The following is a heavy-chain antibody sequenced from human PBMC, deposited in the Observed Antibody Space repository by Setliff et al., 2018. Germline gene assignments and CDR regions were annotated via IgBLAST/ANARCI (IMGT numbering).Heavy chain of an antibody. CDR2: IYTSGST. CDR1: GGSVSSGSYC. Sequence: PSETLSLTCTVSGGSVSSGSYCWSWIRQPAGKGLEWIGRIYTSGSTNYNPSLKSRVTISVDTSNNHFSLRLSSVTAADTAVYYCAREPLKPEWGYSHLYFDSWGQGTLVT. D-gene: IGHD5-18*01. V-gene: IGHV4-61*02. J-gene: IGHJ4*02. CDR3: AREPLKPEWGYSHLYFDS.